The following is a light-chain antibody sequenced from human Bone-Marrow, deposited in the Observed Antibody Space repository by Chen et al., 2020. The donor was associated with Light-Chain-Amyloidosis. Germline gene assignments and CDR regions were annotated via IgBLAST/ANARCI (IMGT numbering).Light chain of an antibody. V-gene: IGLV2-23*02. CDR2: EVS. CDR3: CSYAGSSSWV. CDR1: SSDVGSYNL. J-gene: IGLJ3*02. Sequence: QSALTHPASVSGSPGQSITISCPGTSSDVGSYNLVSWYQQHPGKAPKLMIYEVSKRPSGVSNRFSGSKSGNTASLTISGLQAEDEADYYCCSYAGSSSWVFGGGTKLTVL.